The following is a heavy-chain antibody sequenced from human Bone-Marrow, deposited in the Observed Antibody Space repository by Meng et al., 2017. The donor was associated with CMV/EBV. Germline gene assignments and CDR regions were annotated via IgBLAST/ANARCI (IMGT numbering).Heavy chain of an antibody. CDR1: GYTFTSYD. J-gene: IGHJ4*02. CDR3: ARGTRRGSPRPFDY. V-gene: IGHV1-8*01. Sequence: ASVKVSCKASGYTFTSYDINWVRQATGQGLEWMGWMNPNSGNTGYAQKFQGRVTMTRNTSISTACMELSSLRTEDTAVYYCARGTRRGSPRPFDYWGQGTLVTVSS. CDR2: MNPNSGNT. D-gene: IGHD3-10*01.